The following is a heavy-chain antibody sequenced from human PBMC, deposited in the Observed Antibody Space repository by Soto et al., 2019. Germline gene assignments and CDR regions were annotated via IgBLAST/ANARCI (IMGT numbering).Heavy chain of an antibody. CDR3: ARDWGPYWFDS. CDR1: GYSISLGYY. CDR2: IYHSGNT. D-gene: IGHD3-16*01. Sequence: SETLSLTCAVSGYSISLGYYWGWIRQPPGKGLEWIGSIYHSGNTYYNPSLKSRVSISLDTSKNHFSLELTSVTAADTAVYYCARDWGPYWFDSWGQGILVTVSS. J-gene: IGHJ5*01. V-gene: IGHV4-38-2*02.